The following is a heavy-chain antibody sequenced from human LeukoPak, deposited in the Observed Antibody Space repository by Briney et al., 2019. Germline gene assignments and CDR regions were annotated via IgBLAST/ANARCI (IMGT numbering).Heavy chain of an antibody. CDR2: MNPNSGNT. V-gene: IGHV1-8*01. J-gene: IGHJ5*02. CDR3: AREGKQWLGQSNNWFDP. CDR1: GYTFTSYD. D-gene: IGHD6-19*01. Sequence: GASVKVSCKASGYTFTSYDINWVRQATGQGLEWMGWMNPNSGNTGYAQKFQGRVTMTRDMSTSTVYMELSSLRSEDTAVYYCAREGKQWLGQSNNWFDPWGQGTLVTVSS.